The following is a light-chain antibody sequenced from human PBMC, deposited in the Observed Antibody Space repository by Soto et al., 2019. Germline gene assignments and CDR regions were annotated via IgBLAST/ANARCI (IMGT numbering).Light chain of an antibody. J-gene: IGLJ1*01. CDR2: EVS. V-gene: IGLV2-8*01. CDR1: SSDVGDYTY. Sequence: QSVLTQPPSASGSPGQSVTISCTGTSSDVGDYTYVSWYQQHPGKAPKLMISEVSKRPSGVPDRFSGSKSGNTASLTVSGLQAEDEADYYCCSYAGGPYVFGTGTKVTVL. CDR3: CSYAGGPYV.